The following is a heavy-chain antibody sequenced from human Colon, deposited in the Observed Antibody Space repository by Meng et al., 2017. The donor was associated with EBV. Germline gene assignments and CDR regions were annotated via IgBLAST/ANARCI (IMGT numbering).Heavy chain of an antibody. CDR2: INPNSGDT. V-gene: IGHV1-2*06. Sequence: GQVVLSGAEVTTPGAQVKVASKASGYTFTGYYIPWVRRAPGQGLEWMGRINPNSGDTNYAQKFQGRVTMTRDTSVSTAYMELSTLRSDDTAVYYCARTYCYDSSGYCPFDFWGQGTLVTVSS. CDR1: GYTFTGYY. D-gene: IGHD3-22*01. CDR3: ARTYCYDSSGYCPFDF. J-gene: IGHJ4*02.